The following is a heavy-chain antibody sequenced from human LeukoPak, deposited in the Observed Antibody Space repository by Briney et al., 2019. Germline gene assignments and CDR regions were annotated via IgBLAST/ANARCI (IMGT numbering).Heavy chain of an antibody. CDR1: GYTFTSYG. CDR3: ARDCSSTSCHDAFDI. J-gene: IGHJ3*02. D-gene: IGHD2-2*01. Sequence: ASVKVSCKASGYTFTSYGIRWVRPAPGQGLGWVGWIRAYNGNTNYAQKLQGRVTMTTHTSTSTAYMELRSLRSDDTAVYYCARDCSSTSCHDAFDIWGQGTMVTVSS. CDR2: IRAYNGNT. V-gene: IGHV1-18*01.